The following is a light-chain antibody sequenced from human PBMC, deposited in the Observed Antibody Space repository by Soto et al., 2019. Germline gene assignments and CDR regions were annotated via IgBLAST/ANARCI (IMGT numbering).Light chain of an antibody. CDR1: QSISSN. CDR3: QQYNYYFT. J-gene: IGKJ5*01. V-gene: IGKV3-15*01. CDR2: GAS. Sequence: EIVMTQSPATLSVSPGERATLSCRASQSISSNLAWYQHKPGQAPRLLIFGASTRATGIPARFSGSGSGTEFILTISSLQSEDFAVYYCQQYNYYFTFGQGTRLEIK.